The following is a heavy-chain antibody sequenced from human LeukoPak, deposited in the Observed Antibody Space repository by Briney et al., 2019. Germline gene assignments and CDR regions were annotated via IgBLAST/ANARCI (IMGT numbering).Heavy chain of an antibody. CDR3: ARSLQYTQLWLDY. CDR2: INPSSGGT. J-gene: IGHJ4*02. V-gene: IGHV1-2*02. D-gene: IGHD5-18*01. Sequence: ASVKVSCKASGYTFTGYYMHWVRQAPGQGLEWMGWINPSSGGTNYAQKFQGRVTMTRDTSISTAYMELRSLRSDDTAVYYCARSLQYTQLWLDYWGQGTLVTVSS. CDR1: GYTFTGYY.